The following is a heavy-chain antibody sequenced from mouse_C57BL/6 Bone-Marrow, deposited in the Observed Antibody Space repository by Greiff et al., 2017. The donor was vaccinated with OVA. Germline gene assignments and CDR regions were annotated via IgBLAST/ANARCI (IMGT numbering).Heavy chain of an antibody. CDR2: INPSSGYT. D-gene: IGHD2-14*01. Sequence: QVQLKESGADLAKPGASVKLSCKASGYTFTSYWMHWVKQRPGQGLEWIGYINPSSGYTKYNQKFKDKATLTADKSSSTAYMQLSSLTYEDSAVYYCAGVGYQYYYALDYWGQGTSVTVSS. J-gene: IGHJ4*01. CDR1: GYTFTSYW. V-gene: IGHV1-7*01. CDR3: AGVGYQYYYALDY.